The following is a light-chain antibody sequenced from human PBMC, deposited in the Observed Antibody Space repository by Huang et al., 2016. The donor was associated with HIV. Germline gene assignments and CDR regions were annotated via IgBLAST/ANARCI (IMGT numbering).Light chain of an antibody. Sequence: EIVLTQSPATLSLSPGERATLSCRASQSVSSYLALYQQKPGQAPRLLIYDASNRATGIPARFSGSGAVTDFTLTISSLEPEDFAVYYCQQRSNWLITFGQGTRLEIK. CDR1: QSVSSY. J-gene: IGKJ5*01. V-gene: IGKV3-11*01. CDR2: DAS. CDR3: QQRSNWLIT.